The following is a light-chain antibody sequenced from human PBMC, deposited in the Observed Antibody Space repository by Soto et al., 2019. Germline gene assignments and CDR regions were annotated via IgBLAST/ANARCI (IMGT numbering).Light chain of an antibody. V-gene: IGLV2-8*01. J-gene: IGLJ3*02. CDR1: FNDVGGYNS. CDR3: GTWDDSLTTWM. Sequence: QSALTQPPSASGSPGQSVTISCTGTFNDVGGYNSVSWYQHHPGKAPKLLIYEVIKRPSGIPDRFSGSKSDNTASLTVSGLQGEDEADYYCGTWDDSLTTWMFGGGTKVTVL. CDR2: EVI.